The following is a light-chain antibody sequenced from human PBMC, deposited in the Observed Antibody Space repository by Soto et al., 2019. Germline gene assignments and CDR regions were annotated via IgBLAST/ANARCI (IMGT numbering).Light chain of an antibody. V-gene: IGLV2-11*01. CDR3: SSFAPSYRVI. CDR2: DVF. CDR1: SSDLGSYNA. J-gene: IGLJ2*01. Sequence: QSALTQPRSVSGSPGHSVNISCFGTSSDLGSYNAVSWYQQHPGKAPKLIIFDVFARPSGVPDRVSGSKSGNSASLTISGLQAEDESDYYCSSFAPSYRVIFGGGTKLTVL.